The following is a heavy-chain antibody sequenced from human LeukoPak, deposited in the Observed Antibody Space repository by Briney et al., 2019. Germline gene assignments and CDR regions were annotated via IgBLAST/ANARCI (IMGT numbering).Heavy chain of an antibody. CDR3: ARDLERITMVRGVGDY. V-gene: IGHV1-18*01. J-gene: IGHJ4*02. CDR1: GYTFTSYG. D-gene: IGHD3-10*01. Sequence: GAPVKVSCKASGYTFTSYGISWVRQAPGQGLDWMGWISAYNGNTNYAQKLQGRVTMTTDTSTSTAYMELRSLRSDDTAVYYCARDLERITMVRGVGDYWGQGTLVTVSS. CDR2: ISAYNGNT.